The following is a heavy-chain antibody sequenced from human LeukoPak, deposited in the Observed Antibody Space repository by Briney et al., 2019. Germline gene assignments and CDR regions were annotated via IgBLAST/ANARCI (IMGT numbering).Heavy chain of an antibody. J-gene: IGHJ4*02. CDR3: ARHDIAVAALDY. CDR1: GGSISSSSYY. V-gene: IGHV4-39*01. CDR2: IYYSGST. D-gene: IGHD6-19*01. Sequence: PSETLSLTCTVSGGSISSSSYYWGWIRQPPGKGLEWIGSIYYSGSTYYNPSLKSRVTISVDTSKNPFSLKLSSVTAADTAVYYCARHDIAVAALDYWGQGTLVTVSS.